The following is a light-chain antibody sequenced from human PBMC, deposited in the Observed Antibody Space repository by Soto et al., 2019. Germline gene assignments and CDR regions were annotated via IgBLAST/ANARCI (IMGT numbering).Light chain of an antibody. V-gene: IGKV3-20*01. CDR2: GAF. Sequence: EIVLTQSPGTLSLSPGEKATLSCKASQSVSRSYLAGYQQKPGQAPRRLIYGAFTRATGIPDRFSGSGSGTDFTLTISRLEPEDFAVYYCKQYASSPLTFGGGTKVEIK. J-gene: IGKJ4*01. CDR3: KQYASSPLT. CDR1: QSVSRSY.